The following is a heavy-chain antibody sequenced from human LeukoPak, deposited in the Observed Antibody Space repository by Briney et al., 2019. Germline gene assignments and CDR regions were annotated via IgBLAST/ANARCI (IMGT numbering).Heavy chain of an antibody. CDR3: ARDPFFSYVVGATRDY. CDR2: IYYSGST. CDR1: GGSISSNSYY. D-gene: IGHD1-26*01. J-gene: IGHJ4*02. Sequence: SETLSLTCTVSGGSISSNSYYWGWIRQPPGKGLEWIGSIYYSGSTYYNPSLKSRVTISVDTSKNQFSLKLNSVTAADTAVYYCARDPFFSYVVGATRDYWGQGTLVTVSS. V-gene: IGHV4-39*07.